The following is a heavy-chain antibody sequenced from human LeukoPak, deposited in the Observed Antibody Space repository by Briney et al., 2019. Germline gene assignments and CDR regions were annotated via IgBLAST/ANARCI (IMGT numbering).Heavy chain of an antibody. CDR2: ISSSSSTI. V-gene: IGHV3-48*04. Sequence: GGSLRLSCAASGFTFSSYSMNWVRQAPGKGLEWVSYISSSSSTIYYADSVKGRFTISRDNAKNSLYLQMNSLRAEDTAVYYCVVGAKNFDYWGQGTLVTVSS. D-gene: IGHD1-26*01. J-gene: IGHJ4*02. CDR1: GFTFSSYS. CDR3: VVGAKNFDY.